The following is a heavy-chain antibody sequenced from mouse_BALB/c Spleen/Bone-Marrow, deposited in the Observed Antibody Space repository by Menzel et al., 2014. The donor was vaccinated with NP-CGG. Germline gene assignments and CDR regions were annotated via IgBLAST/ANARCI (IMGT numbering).Heavy chain of an antibody. CDR3: TRLDSSGYGAY. D-gene: IGHD3-2*01. J-gene: IGHJ3*01. Sequence: VQLQQSGAELVRPGASVTLSCKASGYTFTDYEMHWLKQTPVHGLEWIGAIDPETGGTAYNQKFKGRATLTTDKSSSTVYMELRSLTSEDSAVNYCTRLDSSGYGAYWGQGTLVTVSA. CDR1: GYTFTDYE. V-gene: IGHV1-15*01. CDR2: IDPETGGT.